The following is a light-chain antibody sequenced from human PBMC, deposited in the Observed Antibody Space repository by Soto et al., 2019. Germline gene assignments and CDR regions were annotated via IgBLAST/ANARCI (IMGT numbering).Light chain of an antibody. CDR1: SSNIGAGYD. CDR2: GNS. Sequence: QSVLTQPPSVSGAPGQRVTISCTGSSSNIGAGYDVHWYQQLPGTAPKLLIYGNSNRPSGVPDRFSGSKSGTSASLAITGLQAEDDADYYCQSYDSSLSGRVGFGGGTKLTVL. CDR3: QSYDSSLSGRVG. J-gene: IGLJ2*01. V-gene: IGLV1-40*01.